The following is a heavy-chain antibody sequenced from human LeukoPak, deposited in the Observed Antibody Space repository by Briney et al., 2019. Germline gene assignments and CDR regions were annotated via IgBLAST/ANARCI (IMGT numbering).Heavy chain of an antibody. CDR2: IYYSGSI. V-gene: IGHV4-59*08. Sequence: SETLSRTRSVSGRPNNTPNWSWLRHPPGKGLEGIGYIYYSGSINYNPSLKSRVTISVDMSKNQFSLQLSSVTAADTAVYYCARQSRDGDYIAKLFNYWGQGTLVTVSS. D-gene: IGHD4-17*01. CDR3: ARQSRDGDYIAKLFNY. CDR1: GRPNNTPN. J-gene: IGHJ4*02.